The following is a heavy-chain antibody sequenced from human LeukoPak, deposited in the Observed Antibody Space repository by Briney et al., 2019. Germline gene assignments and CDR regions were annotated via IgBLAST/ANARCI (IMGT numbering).Heavy chain of an antibody. CDR1: GGSISSGGYY. J-gene: IGHJ4*02. Sequence: SQTLSLTCTVSGGSISSGGYYWSWIRQHPGKGLEWIGYIYYSGSTYYNPSLKSRVTISVDTSKNQFSLKLSSVTAADTAVYYCARKSATVTTLRVFDYWGQGTLVTVSS. CDR2: IYYSGST. D-gene: IGHD4-17*01. CDR3: ARKSATVTTLRVFDY. V-gene: IGHV4-31*03.